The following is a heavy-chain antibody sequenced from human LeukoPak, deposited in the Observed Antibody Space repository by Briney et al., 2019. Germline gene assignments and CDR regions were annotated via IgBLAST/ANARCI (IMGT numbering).Heavy chain of an antibody. V-gene: IGHV5-51*01. CDR2: IYPGDSDT. CDR1: GYSFINYW. D-gene: IGHD3-10*01. Sequence: AGESLKISCKGSGYSFINYWIGWVRQMPGKGLEWMGIIYPGDSDTRYSPSFQGQVTISADKSISTAFLQWSSLKASDTAMYYCARQIQPASGELVSLWGQGTLVTVSA. CDR3: ARQIQPASGELVSL. J-gene: IGHJ4*02.